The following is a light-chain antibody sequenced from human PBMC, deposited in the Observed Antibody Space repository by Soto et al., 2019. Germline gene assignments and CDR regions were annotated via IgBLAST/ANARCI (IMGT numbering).Light chain of an antibody. Sequence: DIQMTQSPSSLSASVGDRVTITCRASQGIRNDLAWYQQKSGKAPKRLIYVASRLQSGVPSRFSGSGSGTEFTLTISSLQPEDSATYYCLQQNSYPLTFGGGTKVEIK. J-gene: IGKJ4*01. CDR1: QGIRND. V-gene: IGKV1-17*01. CDR3: LQQNSYPLT. CDR2: VAS.